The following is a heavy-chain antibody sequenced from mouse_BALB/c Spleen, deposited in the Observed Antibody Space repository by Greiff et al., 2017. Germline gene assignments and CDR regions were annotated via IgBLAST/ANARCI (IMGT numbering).Heavy chain of an antibody. V-gene: IGHV1-54*01. J-gene: IGHJ4*01. CDR1: GYAFTNYL. D-gene: IGHD1-1*01. CDR3: AIDYGSSFYYAMDY. Sequence: LEESGAELVRPGTSVKVSCKASGYAFTNYLIEWVQQRPGQGLEWIGVINPGSGGTNYNEKFKGKATLTADKSSSTAYMQLSSLTSDDSAVYVCAIDYGSSFYYAMDYWGQGTSVTVSS. CDR2: INPGSGGT.